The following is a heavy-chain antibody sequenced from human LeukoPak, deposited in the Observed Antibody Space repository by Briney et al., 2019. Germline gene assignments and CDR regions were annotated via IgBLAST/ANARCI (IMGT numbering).Heavy chain of an antibody. Sequence: GRSLRLSCAASGFTFSSYGMHWVRQAPGKGLEWVAVISYDGSNKYYADSVKGRFTISRDNSKNTLYLQMNSLRAEDTAVYYCAKDHFEAYYDYVWGGYRYAPPDYWGQGTLVTVSS. CDR2: ISYDGSNK. CDR1: GFTFSSYG. V-gene: IGHV3-30*18. CDR3: AKDHFEAYYDYVWGGYRYAPPDY. D-gene: IGHD3-16*02. J-gene: IGHJ4*02.